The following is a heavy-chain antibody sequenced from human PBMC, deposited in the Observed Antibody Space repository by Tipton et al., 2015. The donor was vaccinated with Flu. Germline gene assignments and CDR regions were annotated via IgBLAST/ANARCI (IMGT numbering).Heavy chain of an antibody. D-gene: IGHD3-10*01. Sequence: TLSLTCTVSGGSLSGYYWSWIRQPAGKGLEWIGRMYTSGSTNYNPSLKSRPTMSVDASKQQFSLKLSSVTAADTAVYYCARGSGSGTFMIFDLWGQGTLVTVSP. CDR2: MYTSGST. CDR3: ARGSGSGTFMIFDL. J-gene: IGHJ4*02. V-gene: IGHV4-4*07. CDR1: GGSLSGYY.